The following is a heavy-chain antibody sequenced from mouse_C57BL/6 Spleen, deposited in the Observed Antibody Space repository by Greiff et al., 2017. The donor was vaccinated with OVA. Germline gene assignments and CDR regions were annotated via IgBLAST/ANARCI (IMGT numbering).Heavy chain of an antibody. Sequence: VQLQQSGPELVKPGASVKMSCKASGYTFTDYNMHWVKQNHGKSLEWIGYINPNNGGTSYNQKFKGKATLTVNKSSSTAYMELRSLTSEESAVYYCARGGTDAMDYWGQGTSVTVSS. CDR1: GYTFTDYN. CDR3: ARGGTDAMDY. D-gene: IGHD3-3*01. V-gene: IGHV1-22*01. CDR2: INPNNGGT. J-gene: IGHJ4*01.